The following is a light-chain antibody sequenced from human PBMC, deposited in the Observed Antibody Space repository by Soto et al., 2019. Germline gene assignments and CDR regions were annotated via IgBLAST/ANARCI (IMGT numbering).Light chain of an antibody. Sequence: ALTQPASMSGSPGQSITISCAGTSSDVGGYKYVSWYQQHPGKAPKLMIYDVSNRPSGVSNRFSGSKSGNTASLTISGLQAEAEADYYCSSYTSSSTLGVFGTGTKVTVL. CDR3: SSYTSSSTLGV. CDR1: SSDVGGYKY. V-gene: IGLV2-14*01. CDR2: DVS. J-gene: IGLJ1*01.